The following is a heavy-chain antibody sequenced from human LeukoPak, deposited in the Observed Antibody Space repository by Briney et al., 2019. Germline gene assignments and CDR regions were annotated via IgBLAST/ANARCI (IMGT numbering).Heavy chain of an antibody. D-gene: IGHD3-10*01. CDR3: ARGLLWFQYYFDY. CDR2: INHSGST. CDR1: GGSFSGYY. Sequence: SETLSLTCAVYGGSFSGYYWSWIRQPPGKGLEWIGEINHSGSTNYNPSLESRVTISVDTSKNQFSLKLSSVTAADTAVYYCARGLLWFQYYFDYWGQGTLVTVSS. J-gene: IGHJ4*02. V-gene: IGHV4-34*01.